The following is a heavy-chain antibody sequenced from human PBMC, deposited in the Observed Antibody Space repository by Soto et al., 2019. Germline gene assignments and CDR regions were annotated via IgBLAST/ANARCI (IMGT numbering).Heavy chain of an antibody. D-gene: IGHD6-19*01. V-gene: IGHV3-15*01. J-gene: IGHJ6*02. CDR1: GFTFSNAW. Sequence: GGSLRLSCAASGFTFSNAWMSWVRQAPGKGLEWVGRIKSKTDGGTTDYAAPVKGRFTISRDDSKNTLYLQMNSLKTEDTAVYYCTTDSEVAGPKDYYGMDVWGQGTTVTVSS. CDR2: IKSKTDGGTT. CDR3: TTDSEVAGPKDYYGMDV.